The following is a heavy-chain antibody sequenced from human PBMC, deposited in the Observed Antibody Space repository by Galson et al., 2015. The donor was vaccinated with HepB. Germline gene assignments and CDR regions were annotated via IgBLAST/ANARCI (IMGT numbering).Heavy chain of an antibody. CDR1: GFTFSSYT. CDR2: ISSDGSNT. CDR3: AKLAVAGPGDF. V-gene: IGHV3-30*04. J-gene: IGHJ4*02. Sequence: SLRLSCAASGFTFSSYTMHWVRQAPGKGLEWVAVISSDGSNTYYADSVKGRFTISRDNSKNTPYLQMNSLRAEDTAVYYCAKLAVAGPGDFWGQGTPVTVSS. D-gene: IGHD6-19*01.